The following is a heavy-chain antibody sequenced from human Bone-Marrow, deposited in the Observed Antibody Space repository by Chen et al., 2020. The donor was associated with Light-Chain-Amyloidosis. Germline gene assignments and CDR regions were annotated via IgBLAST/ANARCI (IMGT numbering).Heavy chain of an antibody. V-gene: IGHV3-74*01. D-gene: IGHD3-10*01. Sequence: EVQLVESGGALVQPGGSLRLSCAASGFPLNTDWMHWVRQPPGGGLVWVARMPTDVTKTVYADSVKGRFTVSREDAKNTLYLEMNSLRVEDTGLYFCARDRGRFSYNRGGLDSWGQGTLVTVSS. J-gene: IGHJ4*02. CDR3: ARDRGRFSYNRGGLDS. CDR1: GFPLNTDW. CDR2: MPTDVTKT.